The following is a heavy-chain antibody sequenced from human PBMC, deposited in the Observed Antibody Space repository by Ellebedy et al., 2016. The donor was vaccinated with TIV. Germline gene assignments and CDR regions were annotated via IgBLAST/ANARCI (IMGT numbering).Heavy chain of an antibody. D-gene: IGHD3-10*01. CDR2: IKQGGSEK. CDR1: GSTFTNYW. Sequence: GESLKISCAASGSTFTNYWRSWVRQAPGKGLEWVATIKQGGSEKYYLDSVKGRFTISRDNAKNSLYLQMNSLRAEDTAVYDCARLDAIIDVKSLDYWGQGTLVTVSS. V-gene: IGHV3-7*03. CDR3: ARLDAIIDVKSLDY. J-gene: IGHJ4*02.